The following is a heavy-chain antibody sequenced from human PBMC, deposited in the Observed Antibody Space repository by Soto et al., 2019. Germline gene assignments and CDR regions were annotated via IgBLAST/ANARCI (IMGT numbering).Heavy chain of an antibody. Sequence: PSETLSLTCTVSGGSISSSYWSWILQPPGKGLEWIAYIYYSGTTNYNPSLESRVTTSIDTSKNHFSLRLTSVTAADTAVYYCARSVVHQWLVHDAFDIWGQGTLVTVSS. CDR2: IYYSGTT. CDR1: GGSISSSY. V-gene: IGHV4-59*01. D-gene: IGHD6-19*01. J-gene: IGHJ3*02. CDR3: ARSVVHQWLVHDAFDI.